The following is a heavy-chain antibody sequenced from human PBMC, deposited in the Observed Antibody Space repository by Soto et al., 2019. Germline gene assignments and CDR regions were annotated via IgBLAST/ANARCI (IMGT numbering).Heavy chain of an antibody. Sequence: QVQLVESGGGLVKPGGSLRLSCAASGFTFSDYYMSWIRQAPGKGLEWVSYISSSGSTIYYADSLKGRFTISRDNAKNSLYLQMNSLRAEDTAVYYCARDLRTFAVADNWFDPWGQGTLVTVSS. CDR2: ISSSGSTI. D-gene: IGHD6-19*01. J-gene: IGHJ5*02. CDR1: GFTFSDYY. V-gene: IGHV3-11*01. CDR3: ARDLRTFAVADNWFDP.